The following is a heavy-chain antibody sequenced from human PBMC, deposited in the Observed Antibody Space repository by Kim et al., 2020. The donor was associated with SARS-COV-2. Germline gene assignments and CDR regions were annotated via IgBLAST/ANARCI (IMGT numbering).Heavy chain of an antibody. V-gene: IGHV3-33*05. CDR1: GFTFSSYC. J-gene: IGHJ6*02. CDR2: ISYDGSKK. D-gene: IGHD4-17*01. CDR3: ANNDYANYRWGGMDV. Sequence: GGSLRLSCEASGFTFSSYCMRWVRQAPGKGLEWVAVISYDGSKKYCADSVKGRFTISRDNSKNTLYLQMNSLRAEDTAVYYCANNDYANYRWGGMDVWGQGTAVTVSS.